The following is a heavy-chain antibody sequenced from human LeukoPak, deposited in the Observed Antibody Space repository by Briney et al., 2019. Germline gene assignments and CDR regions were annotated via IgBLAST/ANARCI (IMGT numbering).Heavy chain of an antibody. J-gene: IGHJ6*04. V-gene: IGHV1-3*01. CDR1: GYTFTSYA. CDR3: AAKMVRGVINYYGMDV. CDR2: INAGNGNT. Sequence: ASVKVSCKASGYTFTSYAMHWVRQAPGQRLEWMGWINAGNGNTKYSQKFQGRVTITGDTSASTAYMELSSLRSEDTAVYYCAAKMVRGVINYYGMDVWGKGTTVTVSS. D-gene: IGHD3-10*01.